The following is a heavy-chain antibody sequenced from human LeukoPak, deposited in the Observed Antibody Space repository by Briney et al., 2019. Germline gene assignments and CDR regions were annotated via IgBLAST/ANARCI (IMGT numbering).Heavy chain of an antibody. CDR1: GFTFSSYS. Sequence: GGSLRLSCAPSGFTFSSYSMNWVRQAPGKGLEWASSISSSSYIYYADSVKGRFTISRDNAKNSLYLQMNSLRAEDTAVYYCARQGAMAGISFDYWGQGTLVTVSS. CDR3: ARQGAMAGISFDY. V-gene: IGHV3-21*01. J-gene: IGHJ4*02. D-gene: IGHD6-19*01. CDR2: ISSSSYI.